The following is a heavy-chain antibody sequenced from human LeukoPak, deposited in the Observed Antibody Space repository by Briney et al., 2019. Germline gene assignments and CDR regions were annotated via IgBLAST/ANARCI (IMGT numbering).Heavy chain of an antibody. V-gene: IGHV4-31*03. CDR2: IYYSGST. Sequence: SETLSLTCTVSGGSNSSGGYYWSWIRQHPGKGLEWIGYIYYSGSTYYNPSLESRVTISVDTSKNQFSLKLSSVTAADTAVYYCARDVTYGRSGDAFDIWGQGTMVTVSS. D-gene: IGHD3-10*01. J-gene: IGHJ3*02. CDR3: ARDVTYGRSGDAFDI. CDR1: GGSNSSGGYY.